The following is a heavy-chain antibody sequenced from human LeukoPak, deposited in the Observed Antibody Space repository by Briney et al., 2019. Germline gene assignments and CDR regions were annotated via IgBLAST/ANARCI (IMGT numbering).Heavy chain of an antibody. CDR2: VYYSGST. CDR3: ARAGSGYYPFDY. Sequence: SETLSLTCTVSGGSISSYYWSWIRQPPGKGLEWIGYVYYSGSTNYNPSLKSRVTISVDTSNNQFSLKLSSLTAADTAVYYCARAGSGYYPFDYWGQGTLVTVSS. V-gene: IGHV4-59*01. J-gene: IGHJ4*02. CDR1: GGSISSYY. D-gene: IGHD3-22*01.